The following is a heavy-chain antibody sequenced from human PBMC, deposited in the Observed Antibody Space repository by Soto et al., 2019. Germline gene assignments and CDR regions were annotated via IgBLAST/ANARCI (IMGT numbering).Heavy chain of an antibody. J-gene: IGHJ4*02. CDR2: IWYDGSNK. CDR3: ASLGYCSGGSCNY. Sequence: GGSLRLSCAASGFTFSSYGMHWVRQAPGKGLEWVAVIWYDGSNKYYADSVKGRFTISRDNSKNTLYLQMNSLRAEDTAVYYCASLGYCSGGSCNYWREGTLVTVSS. CDR1: GFTFSSYG. D-gene: IGHD2-15*01. V-gene: IGHV3-33*01.